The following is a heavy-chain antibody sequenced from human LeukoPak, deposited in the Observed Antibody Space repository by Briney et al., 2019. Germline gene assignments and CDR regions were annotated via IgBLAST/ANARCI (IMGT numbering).Heavy chain of an antibody. CDR2: ISGSGGST. V-gene: IGHV3-23*01. CDR3: AKDSSGWSKDY. Sequence: GGSLRLSCAASGFTFRSYAMTWVRQAPGKGLEWVSAISGSGGSTYYADSVKGRFIISRDNSKNTLYLQMNSLRAEDTAVYYCAKDSSGWSKDYWGQGTLVTVSS. J-gene: IGHJ4*02. D-gene: IGHD6-19*01. CDR1: GFTFRSYA.